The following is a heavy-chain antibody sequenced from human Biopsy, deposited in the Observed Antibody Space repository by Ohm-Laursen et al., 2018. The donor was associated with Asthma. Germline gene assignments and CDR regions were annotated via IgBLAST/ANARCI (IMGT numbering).Heavy chain of an antibody. CDR3: ARTFHFWSPYHAEHYQL. CDR2: IKHDGTEK. D-gene: IGHD3-3*02. V-gene: IGHV3-7*01. J-gene: IGHJ1*01. Sequence: SLRLSCAASGFTFGYYWMSWVRQVPGKGLEWVANIKHDGTEKNHVDSLKGRFTISRDNAKNSLYLQMNSLRAEDTAVYYCARTFHFWSPYHAEHYQLWGQGTLVTVPS. CDR1: GFTFGYYW.